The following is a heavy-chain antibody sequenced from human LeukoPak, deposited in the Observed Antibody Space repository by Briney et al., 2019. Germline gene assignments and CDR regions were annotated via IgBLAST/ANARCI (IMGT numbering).Heavy chain of an antibody. J-gene: IGHJ4*02. Sequence: SETLSLTCTVSGGSISSYYWSWIRQPPGKGLEWIGYIYYSGSTNYNPSLKSRVTISVDTSKNQFSLKLSSVTAADTAVHYCARGTVTGPTDFDYWGQGTLVTVSS. CDR3: ARGTVTGPTDFDY. CDR2: IYYSGST. V-gene: IGHV4-59*01. D-gene: IGHD4-17*01. CDR1: GGSISSYY.